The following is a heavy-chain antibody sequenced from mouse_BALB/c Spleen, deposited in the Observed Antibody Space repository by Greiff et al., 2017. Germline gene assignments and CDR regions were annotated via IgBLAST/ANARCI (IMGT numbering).Heavy chain of an antibody. CDR1: GYTFTSYW. CDR2: INPSTGYT. J-gene: IGHJ4*01. D-gene: IGHD1-2*01. V-gene: IGHV1-7*01. CDR3: ARREHYYGNYAMDY. Sequence: QVQLQQSGAELAKPGASVKMSCKASGYTFTSYWMHWVKQRPGQGLEWIGYINPSTGYTEYNQKFKDKATLTADKSSSTAYMQLSSLTSEDAAVYYCARREHYYGNYAMDYWGQGTSVTVSS.